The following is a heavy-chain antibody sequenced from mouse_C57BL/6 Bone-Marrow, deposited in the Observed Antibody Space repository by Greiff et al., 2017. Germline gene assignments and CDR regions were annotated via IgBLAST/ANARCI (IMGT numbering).Heavy chain of an antibody. CDR3: TTAYYSNYDYFDV. CDR1: GFNIKDYY. Sequence: EVKLQESGAELVRPGASVKLSCTASGFNIKDYYMHWVKQRPEQGLEWIGRIDPEDGDTEYAPKFQGKATMTADTSSNTAYLQLSSLTSEDTAVYYCTTAYYSNYDYFDVWGTGTTVTVSS. D-gene: IGHD2-5*01. J-gene: IGHJ1*03. V-gene: IGHV14-1*01. CDR2: IDPEDGDT.